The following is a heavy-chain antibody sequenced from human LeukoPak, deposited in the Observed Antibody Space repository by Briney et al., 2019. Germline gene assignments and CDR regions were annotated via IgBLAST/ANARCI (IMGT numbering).Heavy chain of an antibody. Sequence: GESLKISCKASHYSFSSFWIAGVRQMPGKGLEWMGIIYPGDSETRYSPSFRGQVTISADKSISTAYLHWSSLRASDTAMYYCARQAGGDYGGYGRDVWGQGTTVTVSS. V-gene: IGHV5-51*01. J-gene: IGHJ6*02. CDR2: IYPGDSET. D-gene: IGHD4-17*01. CDR1: HYSFSSFW. CDR3: ARQAGGDYGGYGRDV.